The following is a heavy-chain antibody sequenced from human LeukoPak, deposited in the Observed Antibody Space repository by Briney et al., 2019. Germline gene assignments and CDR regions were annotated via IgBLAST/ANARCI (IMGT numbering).Heavy chain of an antibody. CDR1: GGTFSSYA. J-gene: IGHJ4*02. CDR2: IIPIFGTA. Sequence: SVKVSCKASGGTFSSYAISWVRQAPGQGLEWMRGIIPIFGTANYAQKFQGRVTITADESTSTAYMELSSLRSEDTAVYYCARDGGDGYNDFDYWGQGTLVTVSS. V-gene: IGHV1-69*13. D-gene: IGHD5-24*01. CDR3: ARDGGDGYNDFDY.